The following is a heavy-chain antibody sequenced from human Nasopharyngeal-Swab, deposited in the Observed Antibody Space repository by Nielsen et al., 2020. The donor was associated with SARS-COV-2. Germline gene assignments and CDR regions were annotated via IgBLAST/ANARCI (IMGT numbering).Heavy chain of an antibody. CDR3: ARGLTDIVVVPAASYYFDY. V-gene: IGHV4-61*08. CDR1: GGSISSGDYY. J-gene: IGHJ4*02. CDR2: IYYSGST. Sequence: SETLSLTCTVSGGSISSGDYYWSWIRQPPGKGLEWIGYIYYSGSTNYNPSLKSRVTISVDTSKNQFSLKLSSVTAADTAVYYCARGLTDIVVVPAASYYFDYWGQGTLVTVSS. D-gene: IGHD2-2*01.